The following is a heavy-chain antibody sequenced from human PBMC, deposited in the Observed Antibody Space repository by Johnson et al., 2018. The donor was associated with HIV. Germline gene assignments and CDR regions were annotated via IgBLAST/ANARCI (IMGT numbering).Heavy chain of an antibody. CDR2: IKSKTDGGTK. CDR1: GFTFSNAW. CDR3: ATEDYRLTARDI. V-gene: IGHV3-15*01. D-gene: IGHD3-16*01. J-gene: IGHJ3*02. Sequence: VQLVESGGDLVNPGGSLRLSCEASGFTFSNAWMTWVRQAPGKGLEWVGRIKSKTDGGTKALAATVKDRFTISRDDSKNTLYLHMNSLVTEDTAVYYCATEDYRLTARDIWGQGTMVTVSS.